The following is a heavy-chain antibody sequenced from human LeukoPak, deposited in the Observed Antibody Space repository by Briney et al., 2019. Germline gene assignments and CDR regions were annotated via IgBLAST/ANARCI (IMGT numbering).Heavy chain of an antibody. CDR3: AIYDSSGAYFQH. Sequence: SETLCLTCTVSGGSISSYYWTWIRQPAGKGLEWIGRIYTSGSTDFNPSLKSRVTMSVDTSKNQFSLKLTSVTAADTAVYFCAIYDSSGAYFQHWGQGTLVTVSS. CDR2: IYTSGST. J-gene: IGHJ1*01. CDR1: GGSISSYY. V-gene: IGHV4-4*07. D-gene: IGHD3-22*01.